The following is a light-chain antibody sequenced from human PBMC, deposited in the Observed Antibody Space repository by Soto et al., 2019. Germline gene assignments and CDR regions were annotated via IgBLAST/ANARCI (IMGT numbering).Light chain of an antibody. CDR3: QQRSNCPPSLT. J-gene: IGKJ4*01. CDR2: DAS. Sequence: EIVLTQSPATLSLSPGERATLSCRASQSVSSYLAWYQQKPGQAPRLLIYDASNRATGIPARFSGSGSGPDFTLTISSLAPEDFAVYYCQQRSNCPPSLTFGGGTKVEIK. CDR1: QSVSSY. V-gene: IGKV3-11*01.